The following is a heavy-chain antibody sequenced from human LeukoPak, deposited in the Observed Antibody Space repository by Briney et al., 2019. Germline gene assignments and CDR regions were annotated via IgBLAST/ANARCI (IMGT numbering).Heavy chain of an antibody. D-gene: IGHD3-10*01. CDR1: GFTFSDYY. V-gene: IGHV3-11*01. J-gene: IGHJ6*02. CDR2: ISSSGSTI. CDR3: ARDKTMVRGPMGNYYYYGMDV. Sequence: GGSLRLSCAAYGFTFSDYYMSWIRQAPGKGLEWVSYISSSGSTIYYADSVKGRFTISRDNAKNSLYLQMNSLRAEDTAVYYCARDKTMVRGPMGNYYYYGMDVWGQGTTVTVPS.